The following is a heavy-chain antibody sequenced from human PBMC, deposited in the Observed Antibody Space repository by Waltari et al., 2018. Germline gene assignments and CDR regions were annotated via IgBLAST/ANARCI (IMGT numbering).Heavy chain of an antibody. J-gene: IGHJ6*02. D-gene: IGHD1-26*01. CDR3: ASGFSYNYYYYYGMDV. CDR1: GGTFSSYA. V-gene: IGHV1-69*08. CDR2: IIPIFGTA. Sequence: QVQLVQSGAEVKKPGSSVKVSCKASGGTFSSYAISWVRQAPGQGLEWMGRIIPIFGTANYAQKFQGRVTITADKSTSTAYMELSSLRSEDTAVYYCASGFSYNYYYYYGMDVWGQGTTVTVSS.